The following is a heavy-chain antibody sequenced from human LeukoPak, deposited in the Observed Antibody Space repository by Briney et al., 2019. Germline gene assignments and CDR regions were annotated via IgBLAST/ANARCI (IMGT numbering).Heavy chain of an antibody. V-gene: IGHV1-2*02. D-gene: IGHD5-18*01. Sequence: ASVKVSCKASGYTFTGYYMHWVRQAPGQGLEWMGWINPNSGGTNYAQKFQGRVTMTRDTSISTAYMELSRLISDDTAVYYCARNQGIQAPNDYWGQGTLVTVSS. CDR3: ARNQGIQAPNDY. CDR1: GYTFTGYY. CDR2: INPNSGGT. J-gene: IGHJ4*02.